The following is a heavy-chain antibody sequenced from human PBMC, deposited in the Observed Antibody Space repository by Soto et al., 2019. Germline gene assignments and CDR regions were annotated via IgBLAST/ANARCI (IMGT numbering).Heavy chain of an antibody. CDR1: RYTFNKYA. CDR2: IIPIFSSR. V-gene: IGHV1-69*01. Sequence: QVQLVQSGAEVKKPGSSVKVSCKTSRYTFNKYAFNWVRQAPGQGLEWMGWIIPIFSSRNYAEKFQGRVTITADDSTSTAYMELRSLRFEDTAVYYCARGETYLGVWGQGTTVTVSS. CDR3: ARGETYLGV. J-gene: IGHJ6*02.